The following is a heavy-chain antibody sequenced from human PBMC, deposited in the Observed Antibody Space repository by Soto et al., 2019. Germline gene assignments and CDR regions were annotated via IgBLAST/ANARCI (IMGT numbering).Heavy chain of an antibody. V-gene: IGHV3-30*03. CDR2: ITYDGNTK. D-gene: IGHD4-17*01. Sequence: GGSLRLSCAASGFAXRNFGMQWVRQAPGKGLEWVASITYDGNTKYSADSVKGRFTISRDNSKNTLYLQMTNLRSDDTAVYYCATTVIIPDLVASRGQGTLVTVSS. CDR1: GFAXRNFG. J-gene: IGHJ4*02. CDR3: ATTVIIPDLVAS.